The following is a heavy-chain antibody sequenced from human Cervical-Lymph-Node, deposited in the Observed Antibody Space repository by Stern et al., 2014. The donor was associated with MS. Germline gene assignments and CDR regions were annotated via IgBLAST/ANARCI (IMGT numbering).Heavy chain of an antibody. D-gene: IGHD5-24*01. CDR3: ARARRDGYNHYYFDY. Sequence: VPLVESGGGLVQPGGSLRLSCAASGFTVSSKYMSWVRQAPGKGLEWVSVIYSGGSTYYADSVKGRFTISRDNSKNPLYLQMNSLRAEDTAVYYCARARRDGYNHYYFDYWGQGTLVPVSS. CDR2: IYSGGST. V-gene: IGHV3-66*02. CDR1: GFTVSSKY. J-gene: IGHJ4*02.